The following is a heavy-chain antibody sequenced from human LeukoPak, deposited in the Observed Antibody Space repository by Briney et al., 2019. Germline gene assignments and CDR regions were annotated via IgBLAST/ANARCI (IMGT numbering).Heavy chain of an antibody. D-gene: IGHD1/OR15-1a*01. Sequence: XXRLXCAASGFTFSNCGMHWVRQTPGKRLEWLAVFSYNGVDTYYRDSVKGRFTISRDNSKNTLYLQMNSLKTEDTAVYYCVKEADRGAYRTSDYWGQGTRVTVSS. CDR1: GFTFSNCG. CDR2: FSYNGVDT. V-gene: IGHV3-30*18. J-gene: IGHJ4*02. CDR3: VKEADRGAYRTSDY.